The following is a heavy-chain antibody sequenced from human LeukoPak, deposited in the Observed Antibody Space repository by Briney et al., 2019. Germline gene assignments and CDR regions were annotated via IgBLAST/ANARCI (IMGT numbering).Heavy chain of an antibody. V-gene: IGHV4-34*01. CDR3: ARGHLPVAGVDY. Sequence: SETLSLTCAVYGGSFSGYYWSWIRQPPGKGLEWIGEISHSGSTNYNPSLKSRVTISVDTSKNQFSLKLSSVTAADTAVYYCARGHLPVAGVDYWGQGTLVTVSS. CDR1: GGSFSGYY. CDR2: ISHSGST. D-gene: IGHD6-19*01. J-gene: IGHJ4*02.